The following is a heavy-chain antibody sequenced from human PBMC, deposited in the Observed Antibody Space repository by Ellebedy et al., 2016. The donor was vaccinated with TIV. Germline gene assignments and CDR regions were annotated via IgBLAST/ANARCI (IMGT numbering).Heavy chain of an antibody. CDR1: GGSISSSSYY. CDR2: IYYSGST. D-gene: IGHD3-10*01. V-gene: IGHV4-39*01. CDR3: ARLLRSPMVRVRFDP. J-gene: IGHJ5*02. Sequence: SETLSLXXTVSGGSISSSSYYWGWIRQPPGKGLEWIGSIYYSGSTYYNPSLKSRVTISVDTSKNQFSLKLSSVTAADTAVYYCARLLRSPMVRVRFDPWGQGTLVTVSS.